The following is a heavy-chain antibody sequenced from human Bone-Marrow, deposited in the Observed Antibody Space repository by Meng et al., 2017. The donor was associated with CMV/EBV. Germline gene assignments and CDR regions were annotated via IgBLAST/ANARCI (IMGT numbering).Heavy chain of an antibody. CDR2: IYPNSGGT. V-gene: IGHV1-2*02. CDR1: GYIFTGYY. J-gene: IGHJ4*02. D-gene: IGHD3-9*01. CDR3: ARDNDWGPDY. Sequence: ASVKVSCKTSGYIFTGYYLFWVRQAPGQGLEWMGWIYPNSGGTHYAQKFQGRLTVTTDTSISTGYMELSSLGSDDTAVYYCARDNDWGPDYWGQGTLVTVSS.